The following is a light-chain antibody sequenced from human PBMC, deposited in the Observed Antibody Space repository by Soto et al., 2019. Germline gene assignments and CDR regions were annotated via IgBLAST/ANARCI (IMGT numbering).Light chain of an antibody. CDR3: QSSDSSLSGWV. CDR1: SSNIGAGYD. Sequence: QAVVTRPPSVSGAPGQRVTISCTGSSSNIGAGYDVHWYQQLPGTAPKLLIFGNTNRPSGVPDRFSGSKSGTSASLAITGLQADDEADYYCQSSDSSLSGWVFGGGTKLTVL. CDR2: GNT. V-gene: IGLV1-40*01. J-gene: IGLJ3*02.